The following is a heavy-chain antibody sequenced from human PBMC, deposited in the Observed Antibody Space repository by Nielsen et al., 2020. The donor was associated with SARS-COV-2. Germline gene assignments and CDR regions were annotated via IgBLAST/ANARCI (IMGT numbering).Heavy chain of an antibody. J-gene: IGHJ2*01. Sequence: GESLKISCAVSGITTSEFGLHWVRQAPGKAPEWVAVMSFDGGHEEFADSVRGRFTVSRDNAENSLYLQMNSLRDEDTAVYYCARDQDGGAATSNWYFDLWGRGTLVIVSS. CDR1: GITTSEFG. CDR2: MSFDGGHE. D-gene: IGHD6-25*01. CDR3: ARDQDGGAATSNWYFDL. V-gene: IGHV3-30*12.